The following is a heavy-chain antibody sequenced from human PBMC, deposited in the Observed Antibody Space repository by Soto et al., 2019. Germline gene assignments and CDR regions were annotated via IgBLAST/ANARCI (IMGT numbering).Heavy chain of an antibody. CDR1: GFIVSSND. CDR3: ARSMVRGVIFFDY. Sequence: EVQLVESGGGLIQPGGSLRLSCAASGFIVSSNDMSWVRQAPGKGLEWVSVIYSGGSTYYAYSVKGRFTIARDNSKNTLYLQMNSLRAEDTAVYYCARSMVRGVIFFDYWGQGTLVTVSS. D-gene: IGHD3-10*01. J-gene: IGHJ4*02. V-gene: IGHV3-53*01. CDR2: IYSGGST.